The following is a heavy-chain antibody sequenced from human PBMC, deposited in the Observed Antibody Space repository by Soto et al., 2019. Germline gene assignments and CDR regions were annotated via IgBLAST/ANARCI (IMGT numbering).Heavy chain of an antibody. CDR3: AKDPVLRYFDWFQVFDY. Sequence: GASVKVSCKVSGGTFSNYAIDWVRLAPGHGFEWMGGIVPIFGTTYYTQKFQGRATIIADDSTTTAYLEMSSLRSEDTAIYYCAKDPVLRYFDWFQVFDYWGQGTLVTVSS. D-gene: IGHD3-9*01. CDR2: IVPIFGTT. J-gene: IGHJ4*02. V-gene: IGHV1-69*13. CDR1: GGTFSNYA.